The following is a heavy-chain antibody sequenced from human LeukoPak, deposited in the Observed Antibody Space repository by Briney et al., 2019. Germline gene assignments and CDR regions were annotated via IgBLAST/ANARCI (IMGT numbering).Heavy chain of an antibody. Sequence: PGGSLRLSCAASGLTFSSHWMHWVRQTPGRGLEWVSSISSSGSYIYYADSVKGRFTVSRDNAKNSLSLQMNSLRAEDTAVYYCARGGHDGTYYLSYWGQGTLVTVSS. J-gene: IGHJ4*02. V-gene: IGHV3-21*01. CDR2: ISSSGSYI. D-gene: IGHD1-26*01. CDR3: ARGGHDGTYYLSY. CDR1: GLTFSSHW.